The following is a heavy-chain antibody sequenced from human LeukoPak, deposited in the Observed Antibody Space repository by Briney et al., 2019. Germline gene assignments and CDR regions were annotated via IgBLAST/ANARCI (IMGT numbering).Heavy chain of an antibody. J-gene: IGHJ4*02. CDR2: IYPGDSDT. V-gene: IGHV5-51*01. CDR1: GYSFTSYW. CDR3: ARSAYDSSGYRLTPVDY. Sequence: GESLKISCKGSGYSFTSYWIGWVRQMPGKGLEWMGIIYPGDSDTRYSPSFQGQVTISADKSISTAYLQWSSLKASDTAMYYCARSAYDSSGYRLTPVDYWGQGTLVTVSS. D-gene: IGHD3-22*01.